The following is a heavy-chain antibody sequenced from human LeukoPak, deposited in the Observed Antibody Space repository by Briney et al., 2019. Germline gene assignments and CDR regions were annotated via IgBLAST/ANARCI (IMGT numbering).Heavy chain of an antibody. Sequence: ASVKVSCKASGGTFSSYAISRVRQAPGQGLEWMGGIIPIFGTANYAQKFQGRVTITADESTSTAYMELSSLRSEDTAVYYCARDGEYCSSTSCANWFDPWGQGTLVTVSS. J-gene: IGHJ5*02. CDR3: ARDGEYCSSTSCANWFDP. D-gene: IGHD2-2*01. CDR2: IIPIFGTA. V-gene: IGHV1-69*13. CDR1: GGTFSSYA.